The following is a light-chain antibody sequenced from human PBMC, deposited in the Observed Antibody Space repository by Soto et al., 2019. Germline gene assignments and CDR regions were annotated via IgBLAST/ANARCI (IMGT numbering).Light chain of an antibody. J-gene: IGKJ3*01. CDR1: QSVSSSY. Sequence: EIVLTQSPGTLSLSPGERATLSCRASQSVSSSYLAWYQQKPGQAPRLLIYGASSRATGIPDRLSGSGSGTDFTLTISILEPEDFAVYYCQQYGRSPLFTFGPGTKVDIK. CDR2: GAS. V-gene: IGKV3-20*01. CDR3: QQYGRSPLFT.